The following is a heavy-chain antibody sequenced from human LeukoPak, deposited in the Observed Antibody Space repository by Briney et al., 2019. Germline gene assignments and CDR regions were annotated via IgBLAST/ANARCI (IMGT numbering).Heavy chain of an antibody. Sequence: GGSLRLSCAASGFTFSGYPIHWVRKAPGKGLEWVAIMWYDGSNKYYTDSVKGRFTISRDNSKNTLYLQMNSLRVEDTAVYYCAREDTALVIAYWGQGTLVTVSS. D-gene: IGHD5-18*01. CDR2: MWYDGSNK. J-gene: IGHJ4*02. CDR1: GFTFSGYP. V-gene: IGHV3-33*01. CDR3: AREDTALVIAY.